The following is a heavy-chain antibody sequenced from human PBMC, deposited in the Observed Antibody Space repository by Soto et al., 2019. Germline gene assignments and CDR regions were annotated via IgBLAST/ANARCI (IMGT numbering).Heavy chain of an antibody. V-gene: IGHV3-21*04. CDR1: GFIFTDYS. D-gene: IGHD3-10*01. Sequence: PGGSLRLSCAASGFIFTDYSVNWVRQAPGKGLEWVSSISSTGRYINYADSVKGRFTISRDNAKNSLYLQMNSLRAEDTAIYYCAVPRISRIRGEPPAYWGQGTLVTVSS. CDR2: ISSTGRYI. CDR3: AVPRISRIRGEPPAY. J-gene: IGHJ4*02.